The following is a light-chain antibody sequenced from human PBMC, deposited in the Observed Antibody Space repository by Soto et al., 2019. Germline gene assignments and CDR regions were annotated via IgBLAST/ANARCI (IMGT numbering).Light chain of an antibody. CDR1: QSVTSNY. CDR2: VAS. J-gene: IGKJ5*01. CDR3: QIYGSSPPIT. Sequence: EIVLTQPPGTLSLSPGERATLSCRASQSVTSNYLAWYQQKPGQAPRLLIYVASSRAAGIPDRFSGSGSGTDFSLTISILELEDFAVYYCQIYGSSPPITFGQGTRLEIK. V-gene: IGKV3-20*01.